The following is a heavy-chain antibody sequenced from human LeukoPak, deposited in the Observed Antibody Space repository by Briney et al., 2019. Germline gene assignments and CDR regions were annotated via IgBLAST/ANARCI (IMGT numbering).Heavy chain of an antibody. D-gene: IGHD4-17*01. V-gene: IGHV3-66*01. J-gene: IGHJ4*02. CDR3: ARSYTVTDFDY. Sequence: GGSLRLSCAASGFTVSSNYMSWVRQAPGKGLEWVSVIYSGGSTYYADSVKGRFTISRDNSKNTLYLQMNSLRAEDTAVYYCARSYTVTDFDYWGQGTLVTVSS. CDR2: IYSGGST. CDR1: GFTVSSNY.